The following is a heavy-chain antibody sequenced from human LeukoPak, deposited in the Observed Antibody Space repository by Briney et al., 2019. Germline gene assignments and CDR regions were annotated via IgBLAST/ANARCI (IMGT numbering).Heavy chain of an antibody. Sequence: GGSLRLSCAASGFTFSDYYMSWIRQAPGKGLEWVSYISSSSSYTYYADSVKGRFTISRDNAKNSLYLQMNSLRAEDTAVYYCARVAAAGIGAFDIWGQGTMVTVSS. J-gene: IGHJ3*02. CDR1: GFTFSDYY. CDR3: ARVAAAGIGAFDI. V-gene: IGHV3-11*06. CDR2: ISSSSSYT. D-gene: IGHD6-13*01.